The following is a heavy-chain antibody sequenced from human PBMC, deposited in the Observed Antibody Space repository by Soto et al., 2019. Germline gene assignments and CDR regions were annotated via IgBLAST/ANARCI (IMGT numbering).Heavy chain of an antibody. CDR3: ARAGLLYDSSGLYAFDV. CDR2: ISYDGNNE. CDR1: GFTFSSYA. D-gene: IGHD3-22*01. Sequence: PGGSLRLSCAASGFTFSSYAMQWVRQAPGKGLEWVALISYDGNNEYYADSVKGRFTISRDNSKNTVYLQMNRLRPEDTAVYYCARAGLLYDSSGLYAFDVWGQRTMVTV. V-gene: IGHV3-30-3*01. J-gene: IGHJ3*01.